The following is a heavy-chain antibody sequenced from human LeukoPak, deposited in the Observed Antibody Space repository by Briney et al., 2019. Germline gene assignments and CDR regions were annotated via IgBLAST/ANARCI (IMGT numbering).Heavy chain of an antibody. CDR3: ARTGTNDAFDI. CDR1: GFTFSSYW. Sequence: GGSLRLSCAASGFTFSSYWMHWVRQAPGKGLVWVSRINSDGSSTSYADSVKGRFTISRDNAKNTLYLQMNSLRAEDTAVYYCARTGTNDAFDIWGQGTMVTVSS. J-gene: IGHJ3*02. CDR2: INSDGSST. V-gene: IGHV3-74*01. D-gene: IGHD1-14*01.